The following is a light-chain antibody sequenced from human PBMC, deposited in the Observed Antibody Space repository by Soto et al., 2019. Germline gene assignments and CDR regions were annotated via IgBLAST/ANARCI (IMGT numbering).Light chain of an antibody. CDR2: GAS. Sequence: DIQMTQSPSTLSASVGDRVTITFRASQSISSWLAWYHQKPGKAPKLLIYGASSLESGVPSRFSGSGSGTEFTLTISSLQPDDFATYYCQQYNSYSTFGQGTKVDIK. V-gene: IGKV1-5*01. CDR3: QQYNSYST. J-gene: IGKJ1*01. CDR1: QSISSW.